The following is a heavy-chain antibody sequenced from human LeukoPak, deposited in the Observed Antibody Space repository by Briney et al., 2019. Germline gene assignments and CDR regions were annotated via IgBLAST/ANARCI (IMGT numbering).Heavy chain of an antibody. J-gene: IGHJ4*02. V-gene: IGHV4-34*01. Sequence: PSETLPLTCAVYGGSFSGYYWSWIRQPPGKGLEWIGEINHSGSTNYNPSLKSRVTISVDTSKNQFSLKLSSVTAADTAVYYCARRGRGVPAIKFRYFDYWGQGTLVTVSS. CDR1: GGSFSGYY. CDR3: ARRGRGVPAIKFRYFDY. D-gene: IGHD2-21*02. CDR2: INHSGST.